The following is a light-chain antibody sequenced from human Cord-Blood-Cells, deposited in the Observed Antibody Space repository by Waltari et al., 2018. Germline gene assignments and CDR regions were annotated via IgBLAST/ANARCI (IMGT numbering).Light chain of an antibody. V-gene: IGLV2-23*01. Sequence: QSALTQPAYVSGSPGQSITISCTGTSSDVGSYNLVSWYQQHPGKAPKLMIYEGSKRPSGVSNRFSGSKYGNTASLTISGLQAEDEADYYCCSYAGSSTCVVFGGGTKLTVL. CDR3: CSYAGSSTCVV. J-gene: IGLJ2*01. CDR2: EGS. CDR1: SSDVGSYNL.